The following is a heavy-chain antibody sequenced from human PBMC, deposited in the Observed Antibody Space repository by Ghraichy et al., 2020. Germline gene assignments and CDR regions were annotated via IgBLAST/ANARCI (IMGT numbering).Heavy chain of an antibody. CDR1: GGSISSGDYY. CDR2: IYYSGST. D-gene: IGHD3-10*02. J-gene: IGHJ5*02. V-gene: IGHV4-30-4*01. Sequence: SQTLSLTCTVSGGSISSGDYYWSWIRQPPGKGLEWIGYIYYSGSTYYNPSLKSRVTISVDTSKNQFSLKLSSVTAADTAVYYCAKATLRSVGGGFDPWGQGTLVTVSS. CDR3: AKATLRSVGGGFDP.